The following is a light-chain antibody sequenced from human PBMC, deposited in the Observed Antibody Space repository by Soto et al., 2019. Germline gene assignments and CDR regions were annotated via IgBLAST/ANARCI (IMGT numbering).Light chain of an antibody. CDR3: QQYHSYPPWT. CDR2: AAS. CDR1: QGVGSS. Sequence: AIRMTQSPSSFSASTGDRVTITCRASQGVGSSLAWYQQKPGKAPKLLIYAASTLQSGVPSRFSGSGSGKDFTLTIIGLQSEDFATYYCQQYHSYPPWTFGQGTKVEIK. V-gene: IGKV1-8*01. J-gene: IGKJ1*01.